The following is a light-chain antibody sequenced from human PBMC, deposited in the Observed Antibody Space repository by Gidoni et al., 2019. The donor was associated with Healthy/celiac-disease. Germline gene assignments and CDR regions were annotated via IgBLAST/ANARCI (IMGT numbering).Light chain of an antibody. J-gene: IGKJ1*01. CDR2: AAS. V-gene: IGKV1-39*01. CDR1: QSISSY. Sequence: DIQMTQSPSSLSASVGDRVTITCRASQSISSYLNWYHQKPGKAPKLLIYAASSLQSGVPSRFSCSGSGTDFTLTISSLQPEDFATYYCQQSYSTPVTFGQGTKVEIK. CDR3: QQSYSTPVT.